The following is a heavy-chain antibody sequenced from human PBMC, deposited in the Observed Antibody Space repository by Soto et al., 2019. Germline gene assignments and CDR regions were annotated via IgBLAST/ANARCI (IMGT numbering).Heavy chain of an antibody. Sequence: ASVKVSCKASGCTFTNYYIHWVRQAPGQGLEWMGWINPITGGTNYAPKFQGRVTMTRDTSITTAYMELSRLRSDDTAVYYCARNYYDSSDRDYLDYWGQGTPVTASS. CDR1: GCTFTNYY. J-gene: IGHJ4*02. CDR3: ARNYYDSSDRDYLDY. V-gene: IGHV1-2*02. CDR2: INPITGGT. D-gene: IGHD3-22*01.